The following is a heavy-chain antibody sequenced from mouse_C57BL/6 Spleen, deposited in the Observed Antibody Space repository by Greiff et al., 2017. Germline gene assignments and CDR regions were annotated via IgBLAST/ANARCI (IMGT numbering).Heavy chain of an antibody. CDR3: ARSYYSNYYFDD. V-gene: IGHV1-80*01. CDR2: IYPGDGDT. CDR1: GYAFSSYW. J-gene: IGHJ2*01. D-gene: IGHD2-5*01. Sequence: QVQLKESGAELVKPGASVKISCKASGYAFSSYWMNWVKQRPGKGLEWIGQIYPGDGDTNYNGKFKGKATLTADKSSSTAYMQLSSLTSEDSAVYFCARSYYSNYYFDDWGQGTTLTVAS.